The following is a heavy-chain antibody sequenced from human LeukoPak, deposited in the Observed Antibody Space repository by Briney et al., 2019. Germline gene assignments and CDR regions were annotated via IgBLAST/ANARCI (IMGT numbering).Heavy chain of an antibody. V-gene: IGHV4-59*08. D-gene: IGHD2-15*01. CDR3: ARHRRGGQYPASDY. CDR2: IYYSGST. J-gene: IGHJ4*02. Sequence: SETLSLTCTLSGASISSYYWSWIRQPPGKGLEWIGYIYYSGSTNYNPSLKSRVTISVDTSKNQFSLKLSSVTAADTAVYYCARHRRGGQYPASDYWGQGTLVTVSS. CDR1: GASISSYY.